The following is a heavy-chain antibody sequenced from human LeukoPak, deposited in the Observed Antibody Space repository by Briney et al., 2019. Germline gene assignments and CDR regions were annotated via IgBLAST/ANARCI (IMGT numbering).Heavy chain of an antibody. CDR3: ARGPPPDFDY. J-gene: IGHJ4*02. CDR2: IYYSGRT. Sequence: SETLSLTCSVSGGSISSSRYYWGWIRQPPWKGLEWIGSIYYSGRTYYNPSLKSRVTISVDTSKNQFSLRLSSVTAADTAVYYCARGPPPDFDYWGRGTLVTVSS. V-gene: IGHV4-39*07. CDR1: GGSISSSRYY.